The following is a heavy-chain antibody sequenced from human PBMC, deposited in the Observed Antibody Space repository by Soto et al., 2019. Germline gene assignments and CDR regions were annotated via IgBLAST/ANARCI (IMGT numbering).Heavy chain of an antibody. Sequence: QVQLVQSGAEVKKPWSSVKVSCKASGGTFSSYAISWVRQAPGQGLEWMGGIIPNIGTANYAQKFQGRVTITADESTSTAYMELSSLRSEDTVVYYCARGGSSWSNGNDYWGQGTLVNVSS. CDR3: ARGGSSWSNGNDY. V-gene: IGHV1-69*01. CDR1: GGTFSSYA. D-gene: IGHD6-13*01. CDR2: IIPNIGTA. J-gene: IGHJ4*02.